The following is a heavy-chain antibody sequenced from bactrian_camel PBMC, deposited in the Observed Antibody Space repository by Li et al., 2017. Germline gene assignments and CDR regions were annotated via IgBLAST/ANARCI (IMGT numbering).Heavy chain of an antibody. Sequence: QVQLVESGGKSVQAGGSLTLSCKVSGPTDACMGWFRQAPGKEREGVAAVDSGGSAAYDESVEGRFTISQTGDKSTLYLQMNSLKVEDTGIYYCAIRPCAYGDTWYVPNYKFRGQGTQVTVS. V-gene: IGHV3S55*01. CDR1: GPTDAC. J-gene: IGHJ4*01. CDR2: VDSGGSA. CDR3: AIRPCAYGDTWYVPNYKF. D-gene: IGHD6*01.